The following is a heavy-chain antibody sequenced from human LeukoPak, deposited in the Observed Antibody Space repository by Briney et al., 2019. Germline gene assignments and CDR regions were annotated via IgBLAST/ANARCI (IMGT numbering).Heavy chain of an antibody. D-gene: IGHD2-21*01. CDR2: LKYDGNEE. CDR1: GFTFSSYW. CDR3: KSGGAARGSFDY. Sequence: PGGSLRLSCAASGFTFSSYWRRWMRQAPGKGLEWVANLKYDGNEEYYVDSVKGRSTISRDKAKNSLYLQLNSLRVEDTGVYYCKSGGAARGSFDYWGEGTLVTVSP. V-gene: IGHV3-7*03. J-gene: IGHJ4*02.